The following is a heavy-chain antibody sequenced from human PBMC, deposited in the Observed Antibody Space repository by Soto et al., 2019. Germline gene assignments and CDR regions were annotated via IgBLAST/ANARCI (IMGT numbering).Heavy chain of an antibody. CDR3: ARGWCTTVVSLDAFDV. CDR1: GFTFSTYS. J-gene: IGHJ3*01. Sequence: EVQLVEFGGGLVRPGGSLRLSCAASGFTFSTYSMNWVRQAPGKGLEWVSSISSGSTYTYYTDSLKGRFTISRDNVKNSLYLPLNSLRAEDTAVYYCARGWCTTVVSLDAFDVGGQGTMVTVSS. CDR2: ISSGSTYT. V-gene: IGHV3-21*01. D-gene: IGHD4-17*01.